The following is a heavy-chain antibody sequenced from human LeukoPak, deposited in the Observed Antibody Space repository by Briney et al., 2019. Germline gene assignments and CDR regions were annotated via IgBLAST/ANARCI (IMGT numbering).Heavy chain of an antibody. Sequence: GGSLRLSCAASGFTFSSYGMHWVRQAPGKGLEWVAFIRFDGSIKYYADSVKGRFTISRDNSKNTLYLQMNSLRAEDTAVYYCAKAPNGEYCSSTSCLFDYWGQGTLVTVSS. V-gene: IGHV3-30*02. CDR1: GFTFSSYG. CDR3: AKAPNGEYCSSTSCLFDY. CDR2: IRFDGSIK. J-gene: IGHJ4*02. D-gene: IGHD2-2*01.